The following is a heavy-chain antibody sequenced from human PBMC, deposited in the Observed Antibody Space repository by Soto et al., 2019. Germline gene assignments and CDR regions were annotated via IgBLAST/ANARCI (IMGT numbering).Heavy chain of an antibody. J-gene: IGHJ4*02. V-gene: IGHV4-4*02. CDR2: IYHGGST. D-gene: IGHD3-22*01. Sequence: PSETLSLTCAVSGGSISSSTWWSWVRQPPGKGLEWIGDIYHGGSTHYNPSPKSRVTISVDKSKNQFSLKLSSVTAADTAVYYCARSRGYYDTSGYCYYWGQGTLVTVSS. CDR3: ARSRGYYDTSGYCYY. CDR1: GGSISSSTW.